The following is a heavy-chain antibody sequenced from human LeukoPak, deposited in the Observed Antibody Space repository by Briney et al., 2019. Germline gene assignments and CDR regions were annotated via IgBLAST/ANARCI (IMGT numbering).Heavy chain of an antibody. CDR3: ATISSLYDSSGYYYYGTRLDYFDY. D-gene: IGHD3-22*01. CDR2: ISGSGGST. Sequence: GGSLRLSCAASGFTFSSYAMSWVRQDPGKGLEWVSAISGSGGSTYYADSVKGRFTISRDNSKNTLYLQMNSLRAEDTAVYYCATISSLYDSSGYYYYGTRLDYFDYWGQGTLVTVSS. CDR1: GFTFSSYA. V-gene: IGHV3-23*01. J-gene: IGHJ4*02.